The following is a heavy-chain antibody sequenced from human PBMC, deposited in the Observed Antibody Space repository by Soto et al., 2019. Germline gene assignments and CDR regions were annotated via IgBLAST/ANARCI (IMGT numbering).Heavy chain of an antibody. D-gene: IGHD4-17*01. CDR2: VYYSGTT. CDR3: ARGGHDYGDYNYYYYGMDV. J-gene: IGHJ6*02. CDR1: GGSIFNYY. V-gene: IGHV4-59*08. Sequence: SETLSLTCTVSGGSIFNYYWGWIRQPPGKGLEWIGYVYYSGTTNYNPSLKSRVTISVDTSKNQFSLKLSSVTAADTAVYYCARGGHDYGDYNYYYYGMDVWGQGTTVTVSS.